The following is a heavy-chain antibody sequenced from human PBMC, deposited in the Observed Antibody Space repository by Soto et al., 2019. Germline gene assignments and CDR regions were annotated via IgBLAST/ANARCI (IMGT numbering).Heavy chain of an antibody. CDR3: ARRLDDTPETFFNWFDP. D-gene: IGHD2-15*01. V-gene: IGHV4-31*03. Sequence: QVQLQESGPGLVKPSQTLSLTCTVSGVSINTGGYYWGWIRHLPGEGLAWIGHIFYTGTAYYNPSLRSRVTVSIDTSANQFSLHMYSVTAADTAMYYCARRLDDTPETFFNWFDPWGQGILVTVSS. J-gene: IGHJ5*02. CDR1: GVSINTGGYY. CDR2: IFYTGTA.